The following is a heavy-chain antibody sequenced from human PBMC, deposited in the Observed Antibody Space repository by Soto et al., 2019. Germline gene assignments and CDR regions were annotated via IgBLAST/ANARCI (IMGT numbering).Heavy chain of an antibody. Sequence: QVQLVQSGAEVRKPGASVKVSCKASGYNFTPYAIHWVRQAPGQRPEWVGSISAGNGNTQYSPQFQGRVTFTRDTSATTAYMEVTSLRSEDTAFYYCATTFDGVIAVTPLISWGQGTLVTVSS. D-gene: IGHD2-21*01. CDR2: ISAGNGNT. CDR3: ATTFDGVIAVTPLIS. CDR1: GYNFTPYA. V-gene: IGHV1-3*01. J-gene: IGHJ4*02.